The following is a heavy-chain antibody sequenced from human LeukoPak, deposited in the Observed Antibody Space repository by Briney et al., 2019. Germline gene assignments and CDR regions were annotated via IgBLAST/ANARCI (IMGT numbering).Heavy chain of an antibody. CDR1: GFTFSSYG. CDR2: ISYDGSNK. Sequence: GGSLRLSCAASGFTFSSYGMNWFRQAPGKGLEWVAVISYDGSNKYSADSVKGRFTISRDNSKNTLYLQMNSLRTEDTAIYYCAKEARSGCSGFWGQGTLVTVSS. D-gene: IGHD6-19*01. CDR3: AKEARSGCSGF. J-gene: IGHJ4*02. V-gene: IGHV3-30*18.